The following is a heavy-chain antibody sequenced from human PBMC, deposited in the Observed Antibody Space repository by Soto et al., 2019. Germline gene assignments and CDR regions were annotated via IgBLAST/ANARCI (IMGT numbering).Heavy chain of an antibody. V-gene: IGHV3-53*01. CDR3: AKGLHTYYYGSSGYYLDY. Sequence: GGSLRLSCAASGFTVSSNYMSWVRQAPGKGLECVSVIYSGGTPSYAAAVKGRLTISKDNSKSTLYIKMNRLRAEDTAVYYCAKGLHTYYYGSSGYYLDYRGKGTLVTVCS. J-gene: IGHJ4*02. CDR1: GFTVSSNY. CDR2: IYSGGTP. D-gene: IGHD3-22*01.